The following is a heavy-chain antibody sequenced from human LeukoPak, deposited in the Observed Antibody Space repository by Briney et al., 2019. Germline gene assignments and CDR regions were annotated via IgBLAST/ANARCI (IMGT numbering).Heavy chain of an antibody. Sequence: GGSLRLSCAASGFTFSSYAMGWVRQAPGKGLEWVSLITGGGGTTYYADSVKGRFTISRDNSQNTLYLQMNSLRVEDTAVYYCANTVGATHADKWGQGTLVTVAS. CDR1: GFTFSSYA. CDR3: ANTVGATHADK. J-gene: IGHJ4*02. CDR2: ITGGGGTT. V-gene: IGHV3-23*01. D-gene: IGHD1-26*01.